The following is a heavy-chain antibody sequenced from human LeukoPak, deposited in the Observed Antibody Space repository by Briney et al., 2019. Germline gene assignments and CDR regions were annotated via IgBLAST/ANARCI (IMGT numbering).Heavy chain of an antibody. CDR3: ARVYRSSSGYCFDF. CDR1: GFTFSSYW. D-gene: IGHD6-6*01. CDR2: IKQDGSEK. V-gene: IGHV3-7*01. Sequence: GGSLRLSCAVSGFTFSSYWMSWVRQAPGKGPEWVANIKQDGSEKYYVDSVKGRFTVSRDNAKNSLYLQMNSLRAEDTAVYYCARVYRSSSGYCFDFWGQGTLVTVSS. J-gene: IGHJ4*02.